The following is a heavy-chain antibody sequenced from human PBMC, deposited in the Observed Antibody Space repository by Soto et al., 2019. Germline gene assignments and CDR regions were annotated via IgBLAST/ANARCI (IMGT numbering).Heavy chain of an antibody. Sequence: PGGSLRLSCAASGFSFSSFAMNWVRQAPGKGLEWVSRIRSDGSSTCYADFVKGRFTISRDNAKNTVFLQMNSLRAEDTAVYYCVRDPGYDSHDWRFDYWGQGTLVT. V-gene: IGHV3-74*01. D-gene: IGHD3-22*01. CDR3: VRDPGYDSHDWRFDY. CDR2: IRSDGSST. CDR1: GFSFSSFA. J-gene: IGHJ4*02.